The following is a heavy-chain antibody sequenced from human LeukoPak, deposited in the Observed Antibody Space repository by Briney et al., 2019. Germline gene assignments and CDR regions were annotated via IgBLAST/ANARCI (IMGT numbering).Heavy chain of an antibody. V-gene: IGHV4-38-2*02. Sequence: SETLSLTCTVSGYSISSGYYWGWIRQPPGKGLEWIGSIYHSGSTYYNPSLKSRVTISVDTSKNQFSLKLSSVTAADTAAYYCARDDILTGYYAPYYYYYMDVWGKGTTVTVSS. CDR2: IYHSGST. D-gene: IGHD3-9*01. J-gene: IGHJ6*03. CDR3: ARDDILTGYYAPYYYYYMDV. CDR1: GYSISSGYY.